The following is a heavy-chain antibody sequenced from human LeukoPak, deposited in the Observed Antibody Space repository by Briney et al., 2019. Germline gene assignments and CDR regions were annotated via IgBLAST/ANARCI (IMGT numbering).Heavy chain of an antibody. Sequence: SETLSLTCTVSGGSISSYYWSWIRQPPGKGAEWIGYIYYSGSTNYNPSLKSRVTISVDTSKNQFSLKLSSVTAADTAVYYCSGVVVAATRYFDLWGRGTLVTVSS. D-gene: IGHD2-15*01. V-gene: IGHV4-59*01. CDR3: SGVVVAATRYFDL. CDR2: IYYSGST. J-gene: IGHJ2*01. CDR1: GGSISSYY.